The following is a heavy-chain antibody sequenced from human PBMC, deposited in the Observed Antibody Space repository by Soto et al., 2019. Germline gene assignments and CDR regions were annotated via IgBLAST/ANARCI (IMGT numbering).Heavy chain of an antibody. CDR3: ARDLGSSWYPEYFQH. D-gene: IGHD6-13*01. CDR1: GGSISSGCYY. Sequence: SETLSLTCTVSGGSISSGCYYWSWIRQHPGKGLEWIGYIYYSGSTYYNPSLKSRVTISVDTSKNQFSLKLSSVTAADTAVYYCARDLGSSWYPEYFQHWGQGTPVTVSS. J-gene: IGHJ1*01. CDR2: IYYSGST. V-gene: IGHV4-31*03.